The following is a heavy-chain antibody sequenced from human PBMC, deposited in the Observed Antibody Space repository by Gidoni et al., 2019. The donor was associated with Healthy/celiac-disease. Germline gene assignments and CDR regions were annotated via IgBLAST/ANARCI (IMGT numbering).Heavy chain of an antibody. V-gene: IGHV3-33*01. CDR1: GFTFSSYG. CDR3: ARRVRGVGMDV. D-gene: IGHD3-10*01. CDR2: RWYDGSNK. Sequence: QVQLVESGGGVVQPGRSLRLSCAASGFTFSSYGMHWVRQVPGKGLECVAVRWYDGSNKYYADSVKGRFTISRDNSKNTLYLQMNSLRAEDTAVYYCARRVRGVGMDVWGQGTTVTVSS. J-gene: IGHJ6*02.